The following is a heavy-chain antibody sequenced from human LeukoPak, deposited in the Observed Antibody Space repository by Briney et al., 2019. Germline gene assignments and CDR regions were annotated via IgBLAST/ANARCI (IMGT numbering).Heavy chain of an antibody. CDR1: GFTFSSFG. Sequence: GGPLRLSCAASGFTFSSFGMHWVRQSPDKGLESVAVVSYDGNSKFYADSVRGRFTISRDSSTSTLYLQMNSLRAEDTAVYYCARERCGGGSCYIFEYWGQGTLVTVSS. CDR2: VSYDGNSK. J-gene: IGHJ4*02. CDR3: ARERCGGGSCYIFEY. V-gene: IGHV3-30*03. D-gene: IGHD2-15*01.